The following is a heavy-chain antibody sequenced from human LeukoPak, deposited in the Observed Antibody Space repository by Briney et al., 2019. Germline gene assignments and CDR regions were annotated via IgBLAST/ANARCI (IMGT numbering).Heavy chain of an antibody. CDR1: GFTFSRYW. CDR3: AKGDNWNDAFDY. D-gene: IGHD1-1*01. Sequence: TGGSLRLSCAASGFTFSRYWMSWVRQAPGKGLEWVANIKQDGSEKYYVDSVKGRFTISRDNAKNSLYLQMNSLRAEDMALYYCAKGDNWNDAFDYWGQGTLVTVSS. CDR2: IKQDGSEK. V-gene: IGHV3-7*03. J-gene: IGHJ4*02.